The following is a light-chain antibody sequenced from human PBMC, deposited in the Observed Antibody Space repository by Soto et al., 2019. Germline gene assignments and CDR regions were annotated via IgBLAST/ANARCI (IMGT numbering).Light chain of an antibody. V-gene: IGKV1-5*01. CDR1: RSISIW. CDR2: DAS. Sequence: DIQMTQSPPTLSASVGDRVTLTCRASRSISIWLAWYQQKPGKAPKLLIYDASSLESGVPSRFSGSGSGTQFTLTITGLQPEDFATYYCQQYNSYWTFGQGTKVDIK. CDR3: QQYNSYWT. J-gene: IGKJ1*01.